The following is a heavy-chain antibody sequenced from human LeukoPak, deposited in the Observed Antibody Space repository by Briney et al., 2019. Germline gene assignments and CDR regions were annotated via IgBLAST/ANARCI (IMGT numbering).Heavy chain of an antibody. D-gene: IGHD1-14*01. V-gene: IGHV3-7*01. CDR2: INQDGGEK. CDR3: ARDSYRALEY. Sequence: GGSLRLSCAASGFTFSSHWMNWVRQAPGKGLEGVAHINQDGGEKYYVDSVKGRFTISRDNAKNSLYLQMNSLRAEDTAVYYCARDSYRALEYWGQGTVVTVSS. J-gene: IGHJ4*02. CDR1: GFTFSSHW.